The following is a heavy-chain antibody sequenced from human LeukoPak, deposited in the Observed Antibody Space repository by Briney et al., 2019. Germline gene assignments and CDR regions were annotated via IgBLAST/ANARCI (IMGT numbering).Heavy chain of an antibody. Sequence: GASVKVSCKASGYTFTDYSLHWVRQAPGQGLEWMGWISPDSGGTKSAQKFQGRANMTRDTSINTAYMELRSLRSDDTAVYYCARDYFGSGRYSPFDPWGQGTLITVSS. D-gene: IGHD3-10*01. CDR3: ARDYFGSGRYSPFDP. CDR2: ISPDSGGT. V-gene: IGHV1-2*02. CDR1: GYTFTDYS. J-gene: IGHJ5*02.